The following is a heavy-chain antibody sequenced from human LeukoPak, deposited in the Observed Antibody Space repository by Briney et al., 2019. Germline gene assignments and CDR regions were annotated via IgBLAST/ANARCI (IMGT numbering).Heavy chain of an antibody. V-gene: IGHV3-74*01. Sequence: GGSLRLPCAASGFTFSSYWMHWVRQTPGKGLVWLSRINSDGSSTNYADSVKGRFTISRDNANSTLFLQMTSLTADDTAVYYCARESPSCSRCFQHWGQGALVSVSS. CDR1: GFTFSSYW. J-gene: IGHJ1*01. CDR3: ARESPSCSRCFQH. D-gene: IGHD2-2*01. CDR2: INSDGSST.